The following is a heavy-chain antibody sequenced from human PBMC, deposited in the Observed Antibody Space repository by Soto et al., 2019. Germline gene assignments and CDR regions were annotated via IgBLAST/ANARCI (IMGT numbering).Heavy chain of an antibody. D-gene: IGHD5-18*01. CDR2: IYYSGST. CDR1: GGSISSYY. V-gene: IGHV4-59*08. J-gene: IGHJ4*02. Sequence: PSETLSLTCTVSGGSISSYYWSWIRQPPGKGLEGIGYIYYSGSTNYNPSLKSRVTISVDTSKNQFSLKLSSVTAADTAVYSCARRYGSCFDYWGQGTLVTVSS. CDR3: ARRYGSCFDY.